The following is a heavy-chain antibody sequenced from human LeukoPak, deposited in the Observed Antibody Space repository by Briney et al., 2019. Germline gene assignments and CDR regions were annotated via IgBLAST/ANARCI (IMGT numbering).Heavy chain of an antibody. CDR3: AREEDAFDI. CDR1: GGSINNYY. CDR2: IYYSGST. Sequence: SETLSLTCAVSGGSINNYYWSWIRQPPGKGLEWIGYIYYSGSTNYNPSLKSRVTISVDTSKNQFSLKLSSVTAADTAVYYCAREEDAFDIWGQGTMVTVSS. V-gene: IGHV4-59*01. J-gene: IGHJ3*02.